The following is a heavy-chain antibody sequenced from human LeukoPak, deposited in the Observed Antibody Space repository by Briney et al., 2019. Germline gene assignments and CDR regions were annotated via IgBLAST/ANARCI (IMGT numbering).Heavy chain of an antibody. CDR2: INPNSGGT. Sequence: GASVKVSCKASGYTFTSYGISWVRQAPGQGLEWMGWINPNSGGTNYAQKFQGRVTMTRDTSISTAYMELSRLRSDDTAVYYCARNGRGVSDYWGQGTLVTVSS. J-gene: IGHJ4*02. D-gene: IGHD3-10*01. CDR1: GYTFTSYG. CDR3: ARNGRGVSDY. V-gene: IGHV1-2*02.